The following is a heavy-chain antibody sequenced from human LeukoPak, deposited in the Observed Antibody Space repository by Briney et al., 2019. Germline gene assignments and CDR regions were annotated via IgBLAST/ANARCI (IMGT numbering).Heavy chain of an antibody. CDR3: AKDQALSLSSSRALDY. D-gene: IGHD2-2*01. Sequence: GGSLRLSCVASGFTFSTYAMSWVRQAPGKGLEWVSVISGSGGGTYYADSVKGRFTISRDNSKSTLYLQMNSLRAEDTALYYCAKDQALSLSSSRALDYWGQGTLVTVSS. J-gene: IGHJ4*02. CDR1: GFTFSTYA. CDR2: ISGSGGGT. V-gene: IGHV3-23*01.